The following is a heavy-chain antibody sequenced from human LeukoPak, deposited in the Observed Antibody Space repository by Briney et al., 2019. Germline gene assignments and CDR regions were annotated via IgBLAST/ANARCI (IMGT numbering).Heavy chain of an antibody. Sequence: PGGSLRLSCAASGFTFSSYGMHWVRQAPGKGLEWVAVIWYDGSNKYYADSVKGRFTISRDNSKNTLYLQMSSLRVEDTAVYYCARVLNYYDSSGYYFSYWGQGTLVTVSS. CDR1: GFTFSSYG. V-gene: IGHV3-33*01. D-gene: IGHD3-22*01. CDR2: IWYDGSNK. J-gene: IGHJ4*02. CDR3: ARVLNYYDSSGYYFSY.